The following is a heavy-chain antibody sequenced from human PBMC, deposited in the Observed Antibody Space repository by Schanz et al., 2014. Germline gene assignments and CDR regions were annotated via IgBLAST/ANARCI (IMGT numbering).Heavy chain of an antibody. CDR1: GFTFSDYY. Sequence: QVQLVESGGGLVKPGGSLRLSCAASGFTFSDYYMTWMRQAPGKGLEWISYISNSGTYTKYADSVKGRFVISRDNARSSLYLQMSSLRDGDTAVYYCAKDQGSYGSGSYSYFDYWGQGTLXTVSS. J-gene: IGHJ4*02. D-gene: IGHD3-10*01. V-gene: IGHV3-11*05. CDR3: AKDQGSYGSGSYSYFDY. CDR2: ISNSGTYT.